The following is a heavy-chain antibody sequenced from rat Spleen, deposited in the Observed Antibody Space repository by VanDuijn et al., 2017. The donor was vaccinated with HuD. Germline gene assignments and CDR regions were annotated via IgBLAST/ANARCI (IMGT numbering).Heavy chain of an antibody. V-gene: IGHV5-29*01. J-gene: IGHJ2*01. CDR3: ARHLNSFDY. CDR1: GFTFSDYY. D-gene: IGHD3-5*01. Sequence: EVQLVESDGGLVQPGRSLKLSCAASGFTFSDYYMAWVRQAPTKGLEWVATISYDGGRNFYRDSVKGRFTISRDNAKSTLYLQMDSLRSEDTATYYCARHLNSFDYWGQGVMVTVSS. CDR2: ISYDGGRN.